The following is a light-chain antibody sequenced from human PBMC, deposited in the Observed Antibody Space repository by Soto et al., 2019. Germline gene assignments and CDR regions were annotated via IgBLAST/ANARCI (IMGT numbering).Light chain of an antibody. V-gene: IGKV3-20*01. J-gene: IGKJ4*01. CDR3: QQYGSSPLT. CDR2: GAS. CDR1: QSVSSSY. Sequence: EIVLTQSPGTLSLSPGERATLSCRASQSVSSSYLAWYQQKPGQAPRLLIYGASSRATGIPDRFSGSGSGTDFTLTISRLEPEDFAVDYCQQYGSSPLTFGGGTKVAIK.